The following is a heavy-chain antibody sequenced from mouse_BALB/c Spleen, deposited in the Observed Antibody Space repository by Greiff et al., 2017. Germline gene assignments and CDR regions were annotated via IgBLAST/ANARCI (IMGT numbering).Heavy chain of an antibody. Sequence: EVMLVESGGGLVKPGGSLKLSCAASGFTFSSYAMSWVRQTPEKRLEWVATISSGGSYTYYPDSVKGRFTISRDNAKNTLYLQMSSLRSEDTAMYYCARLLTNSYMDYWGQGTSVTVSS. CDR2: ISSGGSYT. CDR3: ARLLTNSYMDY. V-gene: IGHV5-9-1*01. CDR1: GFTFSSYA. J-gene: IGHJ4*01. D-gene: IGHD4-1*01.